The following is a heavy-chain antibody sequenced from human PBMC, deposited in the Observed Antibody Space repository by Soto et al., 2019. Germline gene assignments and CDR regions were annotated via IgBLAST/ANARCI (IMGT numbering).Heavy chain of an antibody. V-gene: IGHV4-31*03. CDR1: GGSISSGGYY. D-gene: IGHD2-15*01. Sequence: SETLSLTCTVSGGSISSGGYYWSWIRQHPGKGLEWIGYICYSGSTYYNPSLKSRVTISVDTSKNQFSLKLSSVTAADTAVYYCATGAGGPYYYYYYGMDVWGQGTTVTSP. CDR2: ICYSGST. J-gene: IGHJ6*02. CDR3: ATGAGGPYYYYYYGMDV.